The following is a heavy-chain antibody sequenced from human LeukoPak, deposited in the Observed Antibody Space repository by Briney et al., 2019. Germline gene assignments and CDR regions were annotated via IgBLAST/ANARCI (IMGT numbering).Heavy chain of an antibody. D-gene: IGHD1-26*01. CDR1: GGSISSYY. V-gene: IGHV3-23*01. CDR2: FSGSGGST. Sequence: ETLSLTCTVSGGSISSYYWSWVRQAPGKGLEWVSAFSGSGGSTYYADSVKGRFTISRDNSKNTLFLQMNSLRAEDTAVYYCAKTGSSRFDYWGQGTLVTVSS. CDR3: AKTGSSRFDY. J-gene: IGHJ4*02.